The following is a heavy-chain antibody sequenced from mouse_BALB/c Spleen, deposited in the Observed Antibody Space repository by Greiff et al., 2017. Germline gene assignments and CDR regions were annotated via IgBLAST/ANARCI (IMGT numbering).Heavy chain of an antibody. V-gene: IGHV5-17*02. J-gene: IGHJ2*01. CDR2: ISSGSSTI. Sequence: EVMLVESGGGLVQPGGSRKLSCAVSGFTFSSFGMHWVRQAPEKGLEWVAYISSGSSTIYYADTVKGRFTISRDNPKNTLFLQMTSLRSEDTAMYYCARFGGYFDYWGQGTTLTVSS. CDR1: GFTFSSFG. CDR3: ARFGGYFDY.